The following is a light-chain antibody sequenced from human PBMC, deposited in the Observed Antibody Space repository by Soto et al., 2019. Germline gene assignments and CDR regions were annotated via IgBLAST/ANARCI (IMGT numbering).Light chain of an antibody. CDR1: QSVRRN. CDR2: GSS. J-gene: IGKJ2*01. V-gene: IGKV3-15*01. CDR3: QQYKCWPYP. Sequence: EIVMTQSPATLSVSPGERATLSCRASQSVRRNLAWYRQKPGQAPRLLIYGSSTRATATPARCSSSGSGTEFTLPISSLQSEAFAVYYCQQYKCWPYPFGQGTKLEIK.